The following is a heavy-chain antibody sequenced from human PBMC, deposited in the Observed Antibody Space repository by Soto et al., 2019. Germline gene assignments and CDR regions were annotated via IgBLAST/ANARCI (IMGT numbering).Heavy chain of an antibody. CDR3: AKSRRSSSWYFGMDV. CDR1: GFTFSSYA. D-gene: IGHD6-13*01. CDR2: ISGSGGST. Sequence: PGGSLRLSCAASGFTFSSYAMSWVRQAPGKGLEWVSAISGSGGSTYYADSVKGRFTISRDNSKNTLYLQMNSLRAEDTAVYYCAKSRRSSSWYFGMDVWGQGTTDTVSS. V-gene: IGHV3-23*01. J-gene: IGHJ6*02.